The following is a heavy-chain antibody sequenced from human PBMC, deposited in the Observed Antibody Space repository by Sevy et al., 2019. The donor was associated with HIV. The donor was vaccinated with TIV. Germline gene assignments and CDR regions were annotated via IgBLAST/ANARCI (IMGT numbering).Heavy chain of an antibody. V-gene: IGHV3-23*01. D-gene: IGHD5-18*01. CDR2: INNGGST. CDR3: ASVDTTMLTDLDY. J-gene: IGHJ4*02. CDR1: GFTFSNYA. Sequence: GGSLRLSCGASGFTFSNYAMSWVRQAPGKGPEWVSGINNGGSTYYADSVKGRFTISRDNSKKMVFLQMNSLRAEDTAVYYCASVDTTMLTDLDYWGQGALVTVSS.